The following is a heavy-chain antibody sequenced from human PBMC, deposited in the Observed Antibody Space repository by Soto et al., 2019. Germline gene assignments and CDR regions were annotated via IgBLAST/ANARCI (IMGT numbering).Heavy chain of an antibody. D-gene: IGHD2-2*01. Sequence: QVQLVESGGGLVKPGGSLRLSCAASGFTFSDYYMSRIRQAPGKGLEWVSYISSSSSYTNYADSVKGRFTISRDNAKNSLYLQMNSLRAEDTAVYYCARGRRGGYCSSTSCYSVDYWGQGTLVTVSS. J-gene: IGHJ4*02. CDR2: ISSSSSYT. V-gene: IGHV3-11*05. CDR3: ARGRRGGYCSSTSCYSVDY. CDR1: GFTFSDYY.